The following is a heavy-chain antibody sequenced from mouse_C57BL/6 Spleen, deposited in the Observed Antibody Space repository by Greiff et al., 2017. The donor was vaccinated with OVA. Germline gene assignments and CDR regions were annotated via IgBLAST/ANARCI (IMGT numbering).Heavy chain of an antibody. J-gene: IGHJ2*01. CDR3: ARKGGYDYDAYYFDY. CDR2: IYPGGGYT. CDR1: GYTFTNYW. Sequence: VHLVESGAELVRPGTSVKMSCKASGYTFTNYWIGWAKQRPGHGLEWIGDIYPGGGYTNYNEKFKGKATLTADKSSSTAYMQFSSLTSEDSAIYYCARKGGYDYDAYYFDYWGQGTTLTVSS. V-gene: IGHV1-63*01. D-gene: IGHD2-4*01.